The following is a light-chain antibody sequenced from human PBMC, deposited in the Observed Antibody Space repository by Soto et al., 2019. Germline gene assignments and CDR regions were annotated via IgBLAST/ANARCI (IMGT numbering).Light chain of an antibody. CDR1: QDITNS. CDR3: QQYENLPPT. Sequence: DIQMTQSPSSLSASIGDRVTITRQASQDITNSLNWYQQKPGNAPKLVIYDASNLETGVPSRFSGGGSGTDFTFTISSLQPEDIATYYCQQYENLPPTFGQGTKVEIK. J-gene: IGKJ1*01. CDR2: DAS. V-gene: IGKV1-33*01.